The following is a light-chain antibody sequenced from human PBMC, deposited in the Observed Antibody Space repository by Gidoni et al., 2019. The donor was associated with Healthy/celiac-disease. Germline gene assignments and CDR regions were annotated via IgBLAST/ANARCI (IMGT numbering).Light chain of an antibody. CDR1: QGIRND. CDR3: LQDYNYPWT. V-gene: IGKV1-6*01. CDR2: AAS. J-gene: IGKJ1*01. Sequence: AIQLTQSPSSLSASVGDRVTITCRASQGIRNDLGWYQQKPGKAPKLLIYAASSLQSGVPSRFSGSGSGTDFPLTISSLQPEDFATYYCLQDYNYPWTFXQXTKVEIK.